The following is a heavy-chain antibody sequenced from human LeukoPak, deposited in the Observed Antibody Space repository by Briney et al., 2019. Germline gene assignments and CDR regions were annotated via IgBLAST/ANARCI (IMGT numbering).Heavy chain of an antibody. V-gene: IGHV3-30-3*01. CDR3: AREKIDILTGYTLDY. J-gene: IGHJ4*02. CDR1: GFTFGDYA. CDR2: ISYDGSNK. D-gene: IGHD3-9*01. Sequence: GGSLRLSCTVSGFTFGDYAMSWFRQAPGKGLEWVAVISYDGSNKYYADSVKGRFTISRDNSKNTLYLQMNSLRAEDTAVYYCAREKIDILTGYTLDYWGQGTLVTVSS.